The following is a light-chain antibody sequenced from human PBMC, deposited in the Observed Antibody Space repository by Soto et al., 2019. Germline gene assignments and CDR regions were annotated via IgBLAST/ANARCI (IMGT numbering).Light chain of an antibody. CDR3: QQSYSTPYT. J-gene: IGKJ2*01. CDR2: AAS. V-gene: IGKV1-39*01. CDR1: QSISSY. Sequence: DIQMTQSPSSLSASVGDRVTITCRASQSISSYLNWYQQKPGKAPKLLIYAASSLQSGVPSRCSGSGSGTDFTLTIRRTXXXXFATYYCQQSYSTPYTFGQGTKVDIK.